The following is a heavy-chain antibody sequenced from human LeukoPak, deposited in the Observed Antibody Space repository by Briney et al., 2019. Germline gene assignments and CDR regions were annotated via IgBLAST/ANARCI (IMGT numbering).Heavy chain of an antibody. CDR1: GGSISSSSYY. CDR3: ARHRYYYDSRGAPDDAFDI. J-gene: IGHJ3*02. CDR2: IYYSGST. Sequence: PSETLSLTCTVSGGSISSSSYYWGWIRQPPGKGLEWIGSIYYSGSTYYNPSLKSRVTISVDTSKNQFSLKLSSVTAADTAVYYCARHRYYYDSRGAPDDAFDIWGQGTMVTVSS. D-gene: IGHD3-22*01. V-gene: IGHV4-39*01.